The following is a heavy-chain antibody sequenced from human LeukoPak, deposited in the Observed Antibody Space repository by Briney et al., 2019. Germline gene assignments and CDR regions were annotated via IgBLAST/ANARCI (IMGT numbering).Heavy chain of an antibody. CDR3: ARDSDYYDSSGYLY. J-gene: IGHJ4*02. CDR2: ISAYNGNT. V-gene: IGHV1-18*01. Sequence: GASVKVSCKASGYTFTSYGISWVRQAPGQGLEWMGWISAYNGNTNYAQKLQGRVTMTTDTYTSTAYMELRSLRSDDTAVYYCARDSDYYDSSGYLYWGEGTLVTVSS. CDR1: GYTFTSYG. D-gene: IGHD3-22*01.